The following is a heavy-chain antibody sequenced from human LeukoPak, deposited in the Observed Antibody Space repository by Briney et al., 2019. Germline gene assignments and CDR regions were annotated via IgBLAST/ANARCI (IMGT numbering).Heavy chain of an antibody. CDR3: AGDLVRGIKDGDY. Sequence: SVKVSCKASGGTFSTYSFCWVRQAPGQGLEWMGGIIPIFGQANYAPKFQGRVTMTADETTSTAYMELSSLRSDDTAVYYCAGDLVRGIKDGDYWGQGTLVTVSS. CDR1: GGTFSTYS. J-gene: IGHJ4*02. D-gene: IGHD3-10*01. V-gene: IGHV1-69*13. CDR2: IIPIFGQA.